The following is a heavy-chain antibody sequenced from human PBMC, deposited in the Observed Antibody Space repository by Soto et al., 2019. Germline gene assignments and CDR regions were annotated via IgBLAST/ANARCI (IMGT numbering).Heavy chain of an antibody. J-gene: IGHJ6*02. CDR1: VGSISSSSYY. D-gene: IGHD2-15*01. CDR3: ARDKIVVVVAATWGPYYYYYGMDV. V-gene: IGHV4-39*07. CDR2: IYHSGST. Sequence: SETLSLTCTVSVGSISSSSYYWGWIRQPPGKGLEWIGSIYHSGSTNYNPSLKSRVTISVDTSKNQFSLKLSSVTAADTAVYYCARDKIVVVVAATWGPYYYYYGMDVWGQGTTVTVSS.